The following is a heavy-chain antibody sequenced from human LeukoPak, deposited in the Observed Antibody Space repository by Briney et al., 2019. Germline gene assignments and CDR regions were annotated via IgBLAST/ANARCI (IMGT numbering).Heavy chain of an antibody. J-gene: IGHJ3*02. CDR2: INHSGST. CDR3: ARGRDAFDI. V-gene: IGHV4-34*01. CDR1: GGSFSGYY. Sequence: SETLSLICAVYGGSFSGYYWSWIRQPPGKGLEWIGEINHSGSTNYNPSLKSRVTISVDTSKNQFSLKLSSVTAADTAVYYCARGRDAFDIWGQGTMVTVSS.